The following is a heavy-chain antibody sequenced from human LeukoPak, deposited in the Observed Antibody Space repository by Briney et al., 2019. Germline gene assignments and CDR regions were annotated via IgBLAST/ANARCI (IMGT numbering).Heavy chain of an antibody. CDR2: ISSSSSYI. V-gene: IGHV3-21*01. CDR1: GFTFSTYT. Sequence: GSLRLSCAASGFTFSTYTMNWVRQAPGKGLEWVSSISSSSSYICYADSVKGRFTISRDNAKNSLYLQMNSLRAEDTAVYYCARELYYEIGGYYMYFFDYWGQGTQVTVSS. D-gene: IGHD3-22*01. J-gene: IGHJ4*02. CDR3: ARELYYEIGGYYMYFFDY.